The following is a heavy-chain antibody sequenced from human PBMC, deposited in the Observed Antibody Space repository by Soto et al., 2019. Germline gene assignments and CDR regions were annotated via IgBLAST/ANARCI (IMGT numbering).Heavy chain of an antibody. V-gene: IGHV3-21*06. D-gene: IGHD1-1*01. CDR1: GFTFNSYS. CDR2: ISSGSVYI. Sequence: PGGSLRLSCAASGFTFNSYSVNWVRQAPGKGLEWVASISSGSVYIDFADSVRGRFTISRDDVTNSVSLQMDSLRVEDTGIYYCARYDAFKAFDLWGQGTMVTVSS. CDR3: ARYDAFKAFDL. J-gene: IGHJ3*01.